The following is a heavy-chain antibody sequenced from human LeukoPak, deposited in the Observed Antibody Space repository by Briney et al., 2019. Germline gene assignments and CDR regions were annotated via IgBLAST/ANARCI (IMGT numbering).Heavy chain of an antibody. CDR3: ARVARAAKYYFDY. D-gene: IGHD2-15*01. J-gene: IGHJ4*02. CDR1: GGTFSSYA. CDR2: IIPIFGTA. V-gene: IGHV1-69*01. Sequence: SVKVSCKASGGTFSSYAISWVRQAPGQRLEWMGGIIPIFGTANYAQKFQGRVTITADESTSTAYMELSSLRSEDTAVYYCARVARAAKYYFDYWGQGTLVTVSS.